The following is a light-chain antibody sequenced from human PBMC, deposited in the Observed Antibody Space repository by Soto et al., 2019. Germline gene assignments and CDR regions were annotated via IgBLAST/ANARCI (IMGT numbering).Light chain of an antibody. Sequence: EIVMTQSPATLSASPGERATLSCRASQSVSSNLAWYQQKPGQAPRLLIHGASTRATGIPARFSGSGSGTEFTLTISSLQSEDFAVYYCQQYNNWPPTWTFGQGTKVDIK. J-gene: IGKJ1*01. CDR1: QSVSSN. CDR3: QQYNNWPPTWT. CDR2: GAS. V-gene: IGKV3-15*01.